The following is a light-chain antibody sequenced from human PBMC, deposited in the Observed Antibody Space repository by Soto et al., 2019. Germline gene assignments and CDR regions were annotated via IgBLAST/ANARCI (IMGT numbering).Light chain of an antibody. CDR1: QSVSSNY. CDR3: QQYGSSPPIT. CDR2: GAS. Sequence: ESVLTQSPCTLSLSPGERATLSCRASQSVSSNYLAWYQQKPGQAPRLLIYGASTRASGIPDRFSGSGSGTDFTLTISRLEPEDFAVYYCQQYGSSPPITFGQGTRLEIK. V-gene: IGKV3-20*01. J-gene: IGKJ5*01.